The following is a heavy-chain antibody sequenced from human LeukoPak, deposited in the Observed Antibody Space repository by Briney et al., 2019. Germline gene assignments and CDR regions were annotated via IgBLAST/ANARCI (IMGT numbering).Heavy chain of an antibody. CDR2: INPNSGGT. J-gene: IGHJ4*02. D-gene: IGHD5-18*01. Sequence: ASVKVSCKASGYTFTGYYIHWVRQAPGQGLEGMRWINPNSGGTNYAQKFQGRVTMTRDTSISTAYMELSRLRSDDTAVYYCANDLNRGYSMFYFDYWGQGTLVTVSS. CDR3: ANDLNRGYSMFYFDY. V-gene: IGHV1-2*02. CDR1: GYTFTGYY.